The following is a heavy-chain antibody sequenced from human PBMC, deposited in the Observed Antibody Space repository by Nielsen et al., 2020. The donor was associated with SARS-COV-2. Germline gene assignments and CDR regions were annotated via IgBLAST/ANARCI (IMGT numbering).Heavy chain of an antibody. CDR1: GFTVSSNY. V-gene: IGHV3-53*01. CDR3: ARAAGYCSGGSCYSGGWFDP. CDR2: IYSGGST. J-gene: IGHJ5*02. Sequence: GESLKISCAASGFTVSSNYMSWVRQAPGKGLEWVSVIYSGGSTYYADSVKGRFTISRDNSKNTLYLQMNSLRAEDTAVYYCARAAGYCSGGSCYSGGWFDPWGQGTLVTVSS. D-gene: IGHD2-15*01.